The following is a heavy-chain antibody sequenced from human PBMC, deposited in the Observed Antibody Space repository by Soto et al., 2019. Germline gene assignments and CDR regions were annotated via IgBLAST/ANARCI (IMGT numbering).Heavy chain of an antibody. Sequence: QVQLVQSGAEVKKPGASVKVSCKASGYTFTSYDINWVRQATGQGLEWMGWMNPNSGNTGYAQKFQGRVTMTRNTSISTAYMELSSLRSEDTAVYYCARASKLGYCSSTSCYMRRTTVPTSDYWGQGTLVTVSS. CDR1: GYTFTSYD. D-gene: IGHD2-2*02. V-gene: IGHV1-8*01. J-gene: IGHJ4*02. CDR2: MNPNSGNT. CDR3: ARASKLGYCSSTSCYMRRTTVPTSDY.